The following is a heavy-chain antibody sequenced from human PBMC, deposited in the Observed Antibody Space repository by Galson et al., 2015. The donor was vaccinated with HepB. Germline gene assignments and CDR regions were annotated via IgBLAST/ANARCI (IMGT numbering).Heavy chain of an antibody. J-gene: IGHJ3*02. V-gene: IGHV3-30*03. CDR1: GFTFSSYG. D-gene: IGHD6-13*01. Sequence: SLRLSCAASGFTFSSYGMHWVRQAPGKGLEWVAVISYDGSNKYYADSVKGRFTISRDNSKNTLYLQMNSLRAEDTAVYYCAAQLVRGDAFDIWGQGTMVTVSP. CDR2: ISYDGSNK. CDR3: AAQLVRGDAFDI.